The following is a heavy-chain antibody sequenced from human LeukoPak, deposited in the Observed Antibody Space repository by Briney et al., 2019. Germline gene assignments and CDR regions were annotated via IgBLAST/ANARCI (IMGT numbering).Heavy chain of an antibody. CDR3: AKAVPMAVVTRSFDY. Sequence: GGSLRLSCAASGFTFSSYGMSWVRQAPGEGLEWVSAISCSAVSTYYADSVKGRFTISRDNSKNTLYLQMNSLRAEDTAVYYCAKAVPMAVVTRSFDYWGQGTLVTVSS. V-gene: IGHV3-23*01. J-gene: IGHJ4*02. CDR1: GFTFSSYG. CDR2: ISCSAVST. D-gene: IGHD4-23*01.